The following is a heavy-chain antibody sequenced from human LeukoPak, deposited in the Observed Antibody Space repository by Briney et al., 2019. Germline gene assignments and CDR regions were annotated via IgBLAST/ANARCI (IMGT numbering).Heavy chain of an antibody. J-gene: IGHJ4*02. V-gene: IGHV1-3*01. CDR3: ARGIWSATRVDYYLDN. Sequence: ASVKVSCKASGYTFTDYGMHWVRQAPGQRLEWMAWINAGNGNAKYSQKFQGRVTITRDSSANIVYMELSSLTSEDTAVYYCARGIWSATRVDYYLDNWGQGTLVTVSS. CDR1: GYTFTDYG. D-gene: IGHD5-24*01. CDR2: INAGNGNA.